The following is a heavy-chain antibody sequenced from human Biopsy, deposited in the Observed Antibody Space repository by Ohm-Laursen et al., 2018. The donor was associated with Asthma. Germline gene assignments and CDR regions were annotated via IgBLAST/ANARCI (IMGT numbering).Heavy chain of an antibody. Sequence: SLRLSCTASGFAFGNYAMYWVRQAPGKGPEWVALVSYDGREKGYVDSVKGRFTISRDNFRNTLYVEMSSLRPEDSATYYCAKDRFDGSVISHYYYYGIDVWGQGTAVTVSS. CDR3: AKDRFDGSVISHYYYYGIDV. CDR1: GFAFGNYA. CDR2: VSYDGREK. J-gene: IGHJ6*02. V-gene: IGHV3-30*18. D-gene: IGHD3-10*01.